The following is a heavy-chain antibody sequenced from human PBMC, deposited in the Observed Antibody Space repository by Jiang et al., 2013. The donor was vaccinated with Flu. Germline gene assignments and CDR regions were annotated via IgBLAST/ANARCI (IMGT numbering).Heavy chain of an antibody. D-gene: IGHD2-2*01. Sequence: TCTVSGGSISSSSYVLGLDPPAPRKGLEWIGRIYTSGSTNYNPSLKSRVTISVDTSKNQFSLKLSSVTAADTAVYYCARDCSSTSCLSYGMDVWGQGTTVTVSS. CDR1: GGSISSSSYV. CDR3: ARDCSSTSCLSYGMDV. J-gene: IGHJ6*02. CDR2: IYTSGST. V-gene: IGHV4-39*07.